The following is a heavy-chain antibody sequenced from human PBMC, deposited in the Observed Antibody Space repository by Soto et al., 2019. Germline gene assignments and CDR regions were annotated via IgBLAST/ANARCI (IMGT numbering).Heavy chain of an antibody. CDR1: GSIFIGYG. CDR3: ARDPPYCSSTSCLDY. CDR2: IWHDGSEI. V-gene: IGHV3-33*01. J-gene: IGHJ4*02. Sequence: GGSLRLSCVVPGSIFIGYGMHWVRQAPGKGLEWVAVIWHDGSEIYYADSVKGRFTISRDNSKNTLFLQMNSLGVEDTAVYYCARDPPYCSSTSCLDYWGQGTLVTVSS. D-gene: IGHD2-2*01.